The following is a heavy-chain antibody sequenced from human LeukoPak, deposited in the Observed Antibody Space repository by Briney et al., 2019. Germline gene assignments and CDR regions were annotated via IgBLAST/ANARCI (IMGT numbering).Heavy chain of an antibody. CDR1: GGSISSYY. CDR3: ARWFRYYYDSSGYWGYFDC. D-gene: IGHD3-22*01. CDR2: IYYSGST. Sequence: PSETLSLTCTVSGGSISSYYWSWIRQPPGKGLEWIGYIYYSGSTNYNPSLKGRVTISVDTSKNQFSLKLSSVTAADTAVYYCARWFRYYYDSSGYWGYFDCWGQGTLVTVSS. V-gene: IGHV4-59*01. J-gene: IGHJ4*02.